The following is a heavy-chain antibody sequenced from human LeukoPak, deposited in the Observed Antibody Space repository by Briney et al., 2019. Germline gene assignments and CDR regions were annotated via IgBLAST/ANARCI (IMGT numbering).Heavy chain of an antibody. V-gene: IGHV4-34*01. CDR1: GGSFSSYY. Sequence: SETLSLTCAVYGGSFSSYYWSWIRQPPGKGLEWIGEINHTGSTNYNPSLKSRVTISVDTSKNQFSLKLSSVTAADTAVYYCARGRTGMATIIDYWGQGTLVTVSS. CDR2: INHTGST. CDR3: ARGRTGMATIIDY. J-gene: IGHJ4*02. D-gene: IGHD5-24*01.